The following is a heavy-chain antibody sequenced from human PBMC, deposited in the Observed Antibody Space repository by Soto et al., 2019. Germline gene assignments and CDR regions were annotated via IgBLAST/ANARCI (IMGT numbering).Heavy chain of an antibody. CDR1: GFTFSSYA. CDR3: AKGGITMVRGVIHYYYYYMDV. D-gene: IGHD3-10*01. V-gene: IGHV3-23*01. J-gene: IGHJ6*03. CDR2: ISGSGGST. Sequence: GGSLRLSCAASGFTFSSYAMSWVRQAPGKGLEWVSAISGSGGSTYYADSVKGRFTISRDNSKNTLYLQMNSLRAEDTAVYYCAKGGITMVRGVIHYYYYYMDVWGKGTTVTVSS.